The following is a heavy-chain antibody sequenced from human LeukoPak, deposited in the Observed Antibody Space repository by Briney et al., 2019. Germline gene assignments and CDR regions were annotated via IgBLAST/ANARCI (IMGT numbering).Heavy chain of an antibody. D-gene: IGHD3-9*01. CDR3: ARGPPPNRILTGYSYYYYSMDV. CDR1: GYTFTGYY. V-gene: IGHV1-69*06. CDR2: VILRFGRA. J-gene: IGHJ6*03. Sequence: ASVKVSCKASGYTFTGYYMHLVRQAPGQGLEWMGGVILRFGRANYAQKVQGRGTFTADRATSTAYMELSSLRSEDTAVYYCARGPPPNRILTGYSYYYYSMDVWGKGTTVTVSS.